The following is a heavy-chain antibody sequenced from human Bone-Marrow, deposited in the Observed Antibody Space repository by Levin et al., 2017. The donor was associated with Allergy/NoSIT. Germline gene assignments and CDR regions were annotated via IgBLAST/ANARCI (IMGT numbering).Heavy chain of an antibody. V-gene: IGHV4-39*01. CDR2: RSYSGDT. D-gene: IGHD2/OR15-2a*01. CDR3: ARHRGVYVASALWFDP. CDR1: GASIISNDYF. J-gene: IGHJ5*02. Sequence: SQTLSLTCNVSGASIISNDYFWAWIRQPPGKGLEWIASRSYSGDTYYDPSLKSRINIFLETSKNQFSLQLTSVTATDTAMYYCARHRGVYVASALWFDPWGQGTLVTVSS.